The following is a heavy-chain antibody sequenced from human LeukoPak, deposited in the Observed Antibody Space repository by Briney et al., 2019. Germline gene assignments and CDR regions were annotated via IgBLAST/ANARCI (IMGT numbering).Heavy chain of an antibody. Sequence: GGSLSLSCTASGFTFSDYGMHWVRQAPGKGLELVTFIPRTGSITYYADSVKGRFTVSRDNSKNTLYLQMNSLRVEDTAVYYCARDFGAMVVSAGFDYWGQGTLVTVSS. CDR3: ARDFGAMVVSAGFDY. V-gene: IGHV3-30*19. D-gene: IGHD4-23*01. J-gene: IGHJ4*02. CDR2: IPRTGSIT. CDR1: GFTFSDYG.